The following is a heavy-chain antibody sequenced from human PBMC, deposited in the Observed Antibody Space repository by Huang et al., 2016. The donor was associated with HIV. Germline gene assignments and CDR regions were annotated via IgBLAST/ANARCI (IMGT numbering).Heavy chain of an antibody. CDR3: ARLPTPSYYDTWSISPVEEDFFYFNLDL. Sequence: QVRLEQWGEGSLKHSETLSLTCAVYGASFSSYFWSWFRQSPDKRLQCMRELTPGGPSKYNTAFTSRVCISVDTPKNHVSLALRDMSAADAAIYYCARLPTPSYYDTWSISPVEEDFFYFNLDLWGRGTPVTVS. V-gene: IGHV4-34*02. CDR2: LTPGGPS. CDR1: GASFSSYF. D-gene: IGHD3-16*01. J-gene: IGHJ6*02.